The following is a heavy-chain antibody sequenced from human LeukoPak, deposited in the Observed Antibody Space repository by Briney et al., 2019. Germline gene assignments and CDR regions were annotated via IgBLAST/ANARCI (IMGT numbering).Heavy chain of an antibody. CDR3: ARPRTNYDFWRGYPPFDY. V-gene: IGHV1-69*13. CDR1: GGTFSNYA. CDR2: IITNFGTT. Sequence: SVKVSCKASGGTFSNYAISWVRQAPGQGLEWMGGIITNFGTTNYAQKYQGRVTITADESTSTVYMELSSLRSEDTAVYYCARPRTNYDFWRGYPPFDYWGQGTLVTVSS. D-gene: IGHD3-3*01. J-gene: IGHJ4*02.